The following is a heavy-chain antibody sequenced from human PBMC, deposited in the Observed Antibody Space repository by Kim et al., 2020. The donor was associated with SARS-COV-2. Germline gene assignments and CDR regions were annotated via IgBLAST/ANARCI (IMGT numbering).Heavy chain of an antibody. CDR2: IYYSGST. CDR3: ARVTYYDILTGGSHFDF. D-gene: IGHD3-9*01. V-gene: IGHV4-59*01. Sequence: SETLSLTCTVSGGSISSYYWSWIRQPPGKGLEWIGYIYYSGSTNYNPSLKSRVTISVDTSKNQFSLKLSSVTAADTAVYYCARVTYYDILTGGSHFDFWGQGTLVTVSS. J-gene: IGHJ4*02. CDR1: GGSISSYY.